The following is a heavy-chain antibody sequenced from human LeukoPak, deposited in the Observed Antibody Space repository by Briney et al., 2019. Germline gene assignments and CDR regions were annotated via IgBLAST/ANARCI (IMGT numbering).Heavy chain of an antibody. J-gene: IGHJ2*01. CDR2: IYHSGST. CDR3: AKPTITYQLIHWYFDL. V-gene: IGHV4-4*02. Sequence: SETLSLTCAVSGGSISSSNWWSWVRQPPGKGLEWIGEIYHSGSTNYNPSLKSRVTISVDKSKNQFSLKLSSATAADTAVYYCAKPTITYQLIHWYFDLWGRGTLVTVSS. D-gene: IGHD2-2*01. CDR1: GGSISSSNW.